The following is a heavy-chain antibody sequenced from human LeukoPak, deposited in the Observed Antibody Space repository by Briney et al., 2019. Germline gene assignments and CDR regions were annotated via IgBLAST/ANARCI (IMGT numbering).Heavy chain of an antibody. D-gene: IGHD3-9*01. Sequence: KTGGSLRLSCAASGFTFSSYTMNWVRQAPGKGLEWVSSISSSTTYIYYADSVKGRFTISRDNAKNSLYLQMNSLRAEDTAVYYCARVSQWGFLTGYSRPRYFDYWGQGTLVTVSS. CDR2: ISSSTTYI. V-gene: IGHV3-21*04. J-gene: IGHJ4*02. CDR1: GFTFSSYT. CDR3: ARVSQWGFLTGYSRPRYFDY.